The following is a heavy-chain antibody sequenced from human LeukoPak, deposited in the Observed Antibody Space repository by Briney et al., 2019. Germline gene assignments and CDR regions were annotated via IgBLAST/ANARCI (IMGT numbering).Heavy chain of an antibody. D-gene: IGHD3-10*01. V-gene: IGHV1-18*01. CDR2: ISAYNGNT. J-gene: IGHJ4*02. Sequence: ASVKVPCKASGYTFTSYGISWVRQAPGQGPEWMGWISAYNGNTNYAQKLQGRVTITADESTSTAYMELSSLRSEDTAVYYCASCDYYGSGSYCHDYWGQGTLVTVSS. CDR1: GYTFTSYG. CDR3: ASCDYYGSGSYCHDY.